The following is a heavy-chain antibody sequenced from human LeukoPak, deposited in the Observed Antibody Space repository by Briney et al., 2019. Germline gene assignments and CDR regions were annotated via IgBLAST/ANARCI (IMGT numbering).Heavy chain of an antibody. J-gene: IGHJ4*02. Sequence: PGGSLRLSCAAYGLSVTNNYMSWVRQAPGKGLEWVSLIYSGDITFYADSVKGRFTISRDSSKNTVYLQMDSLRAEDTAVYYCASPGIAVASIGYWGQGTLVTVSS. D-gene: IGHD6-19*01. CDR2: IYSGDIT. CDR3: ASPGIAVASIGY. V-gene: IGHV3-53*01. CDR1: GLSVTNNY.